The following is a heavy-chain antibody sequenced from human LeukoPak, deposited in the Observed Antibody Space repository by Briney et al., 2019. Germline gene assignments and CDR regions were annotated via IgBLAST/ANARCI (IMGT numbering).Heavy chain of an antibody. V-gene: IGHV1-8*01. CDR3: VSSEGDMTAFDY. CDR2: MNPNSGNT. CDR1: GYTFTSYD. Sequence: ASVKASCKASGYTFTSYDINWVRQATGQGLEWMGWMNPNSGNTGYAQKFQGRVTMTRNTSISTAYMELSSLRSEDTAVYYCVSSEGDMTAFDYWGQGTLVTVSS. D-gene: IGHD3-9*01. J-gene: IGHJ4*02.